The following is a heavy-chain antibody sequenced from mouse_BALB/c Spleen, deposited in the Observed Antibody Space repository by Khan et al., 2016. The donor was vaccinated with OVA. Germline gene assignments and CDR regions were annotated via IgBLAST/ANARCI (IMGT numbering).Heavy chain of an antibody. CDR3: TRAYYRYDCYYAMDY. D-gene: IGHD2-14*01. Sequence: QVQLQQSGPGLVAPSQSLSITCTVSAFSLSRYNIHWVRQPPGKGLEWLGMIWGGGGTDYNSTLKSRLNISKDNSKSQVFLKMNSLQTDDTAMYYCTRAYYRYDCYYAMDYWGQGTSVTVSS. CDR2: IWGGGGT. J-gene: IGHJ4*01. CDR1: AFSLSRYN. V-gene: IGHV2-6-4*01.